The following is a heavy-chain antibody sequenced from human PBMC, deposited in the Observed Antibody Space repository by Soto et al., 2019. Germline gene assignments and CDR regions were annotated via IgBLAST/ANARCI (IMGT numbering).Heavy chain of an antibody. V-gene: IGHV3-33*01. Sequence: QPGGSLRLSCAASGFTFSSYGMHWVRQAPGKGLEWVAVIWYDGSNKYYADSVKGRFTISRDNSKNTLYLQMNSLRAEDTAVYYCARGEEDSSSSTYYYYGMDVWGQGTTVTVSS. J-gene: IGHJ6*02. CDR2: IWYDGSNK. CDR1: GFTFSSYG. D-gene: IGHD6-13*01. CDR3: ARGEEDSSSSTYYYYGMDV.